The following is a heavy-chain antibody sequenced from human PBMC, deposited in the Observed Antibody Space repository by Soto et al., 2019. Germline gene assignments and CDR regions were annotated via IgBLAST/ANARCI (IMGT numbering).Heavy chain of an antibody. Sequence: SETLSLTCTVSGGSISSSSYYWGWIRQPPGKGLEWIGSIYYSGSTYYNPSLKSRVTISVDTSKNQFSLKLSSVTAADTAVYYCATQSQNYDILTGHPFDYWGQGTLVTVSS. J-gene: IGHJ4*02. CDR1: GGSISSSSYY. CDR2: IYYSGST. V-gene: IGHV4-39*01. CDR3: ATQSQNYDILTGHPFDY. D-gene: IGHD3-9*01.